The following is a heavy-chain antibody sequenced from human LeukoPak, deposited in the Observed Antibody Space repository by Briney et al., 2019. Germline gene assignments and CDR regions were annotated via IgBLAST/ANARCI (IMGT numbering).Heavy chain of an antibody. CDR3: ARGYDSSGYYYFDY. CDR2: MNPNSGNT. V-gene: IGHV1-8*03. CDR1: GYTFTSYD. J-gene: IGHJ4*02. D-gene: IGHD3-22*01. Sequence: ASVKVSCKASGYTFTSYDINWVRQATGQGLESMGWMNPNSGNTGYAQKFQGRVTITRNTSISTAYMELSSLRSEDTAVYYCARGYDSSGYYYFDYWGQGTLVTVSS.